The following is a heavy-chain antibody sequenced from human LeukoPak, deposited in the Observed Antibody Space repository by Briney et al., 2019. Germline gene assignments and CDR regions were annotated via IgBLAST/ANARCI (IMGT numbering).Heavy chain of an antibody. V-gene: IGHV3-48*01. D-gene: IGHD3-22*01. CDR3: ARGQAFYYDNNGPPFDF. CDR2: ISSRSSSI. J-gene: IGHJ4*02. Sequence: GGSLRLSCAASGFTFSSYSMNWVRQAPGKGLDWISSISSRSSSIYYADSVKGRFAISRDNSKNTLYLQMNSLTPEDTAVYYCARGQAFYYDNNGPPFDFWGQGTLVTVSS. CDR1: GFTFSSYS.